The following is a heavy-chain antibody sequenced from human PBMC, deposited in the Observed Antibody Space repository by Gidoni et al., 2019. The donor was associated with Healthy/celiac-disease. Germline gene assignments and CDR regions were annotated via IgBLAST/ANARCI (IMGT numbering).Heavy chain of an antibody. CDR3: AREYCSTTSCYIDY. CDR1: GYSVTSYW. Sequence: EVQLVQSGAEVKKPGESLEISCKGFGYSVTSYWNGWVRQMPGKGLEWMGIIYPGDSDTRYSPSFQGQVTISADKSISTAYLQWSSLKASDTAMYYCAREYCSTTSCYIDYWGQGTLVTVSS. CDR2: IYPGDSDT. V-gene: IGHV5-51*01. J-gene: IGHJ4*02. D-gene: IGHD2-2*02.